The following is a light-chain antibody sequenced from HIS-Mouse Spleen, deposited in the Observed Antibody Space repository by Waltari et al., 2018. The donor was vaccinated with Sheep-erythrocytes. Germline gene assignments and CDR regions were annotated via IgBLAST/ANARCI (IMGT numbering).Light chain of an antibody. CDR2: QDS. CDR1: KLGDKY. V-gene: IGLV3-1*01. CDR3: QVWDSSSDLGV. J-gene: IGLJ3*02. Sequence: SYELTQPPSVSVSPGQTASITCSGDKLGDKYACWYQQKPGQSPVLVIYQDSKRPSGIPERFSGSNSGNTATLTSSRVEAGDEADYYCQVWDSSSDLGVFGGGTKLTVL.